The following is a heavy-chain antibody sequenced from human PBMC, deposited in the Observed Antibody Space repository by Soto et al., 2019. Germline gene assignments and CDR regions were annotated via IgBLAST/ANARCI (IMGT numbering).Heavy chain of an antibody. CDR1: GDSVSSPYW. D-gene: IGHD2-8*02. J-gene: IGHJ4*02. V-gene: IGHV4-4*02. CDR2: VFHTGTT. CDR3: ARSAGGYAVHS. Sequence: QVQLQESGPGLVKPSGTLSLTCAVSGDSVSSPYWWCWVRHPPGKGLEGIGEVFHTGTTSYNPSLRSRVTISMDKSNNQFSLDLSSVTAADTAVYYCARSAGGYAVHSWGPGTRVVVSS.